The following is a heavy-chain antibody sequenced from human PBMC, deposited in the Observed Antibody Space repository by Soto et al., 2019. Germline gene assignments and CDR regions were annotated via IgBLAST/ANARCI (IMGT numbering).Heavy chain of an antibody. J-gene: IGHJ5*02. D-gene: IGHD2-15*01. CDR3: ARDYCSGGSCYSFDP. CDR2: INPNSGGT. V-gene: IGHV1-2*04. Sequence: ASVKVSCKASGYTFTGYYMHWVRQAPGQGLEWMGWINPNSGGTNYAQKFQGWVTMTRDTSISTAYMELSRLRSDGTAVYYCARDYCSGGSCYSFDPWGQGSLVTVSS. CDR1: GYTFTGYY.